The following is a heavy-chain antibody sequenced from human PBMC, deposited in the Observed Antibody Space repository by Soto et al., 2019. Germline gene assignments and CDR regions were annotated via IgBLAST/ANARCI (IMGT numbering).Heavy chain of an antibody. CDR1: GFTFSNAW. J-gene: IGHJ4*02. Sequence: GGSLRLSCAGSGFTFSNAWMNWVRQAPGKGLEWVGRVKSKTHGGTTDYAAPVKGRFTISRDDSENTVFLQMNSLKTEDTAVYYCATGGYYPDYWGQGTLVTVSS. D-gene: IGHD3-10*01. V-gene: IGHV3-15*01. CDR3: ATGGYYPDY. CDR2: VKSKTHGGTT.